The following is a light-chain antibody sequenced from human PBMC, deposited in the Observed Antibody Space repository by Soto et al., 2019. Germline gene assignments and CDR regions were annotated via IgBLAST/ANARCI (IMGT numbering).Light chain of an antibody. J-gene: IGLJ3*02. Sequence: QSVLTQPPSVSGAPGQRVTISCTGSSSNIGAGYDVHWYQQLPGTAPKLLIYGNSNRPSGVPDRFSGSKSGTSASLAITGRRPEDEADYYGQSYTRSLSGGVFGGGTKLTVL. CDR2: GNS. V-gene: IGLV1-40*01. CDR3: QSYTRSLSGGV. CDR1: SSNIGAGYD.